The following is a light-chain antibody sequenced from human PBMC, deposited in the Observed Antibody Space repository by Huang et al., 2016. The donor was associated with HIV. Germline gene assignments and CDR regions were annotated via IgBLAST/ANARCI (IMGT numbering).Light chain of an antibody. V-gene: IGKV3-11*01. CDR3: QQRRDWPPYS. CDR1: QSVGTY. J-gene: IGKJ2*01. Sequence: EIVLTQSPATLSLSPGERATLSCRASQSVGTYLGWYQQKPGQAPRLLISDVSNRAAGIPARFSGSGSGTDFTLTISILEPEDFAVYYCQQRRDWPPYSFGQGTKLEIK. CDR2: DVS.